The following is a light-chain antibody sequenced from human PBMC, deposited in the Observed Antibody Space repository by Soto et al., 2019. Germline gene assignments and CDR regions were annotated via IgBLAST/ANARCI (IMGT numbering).Light chain of an antibody. CDR2: AAS. J-gene: IGKJ1*01. CDR3: QQSYSTPRSWT. CDR1: QSISNY. V-gene: IGKV1-39*01. Sequence: DIQMTQSPSSLSASVGDRVTITCRASQSISNYGNWYQQKPGKAPKLLIYAASSLQSGVPSRFSGTDDGTDFTLPISSLQPEDFATFEDQQSYSTPRSWTGGKGTKVEIK.